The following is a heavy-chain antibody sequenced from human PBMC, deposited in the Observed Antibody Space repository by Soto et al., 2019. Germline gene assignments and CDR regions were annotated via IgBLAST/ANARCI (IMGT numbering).Heavy chain of an antibody. D-gene: IGHD3-16*01. CDR1: GFSLSTNGVG. CDR3: VHKGAGDRILDY. CDR2: IYWDDYK. Sequence: QITLKESGPALVKPTQTLTLTCSFSGFSLSTNGVGVGWIRQPPGEALEWLALIYWDDYKHFSPSLESRLTITQDTSKTQVVLTMTNMAPVDTATYYCVHKGAGDRILDYWGQGTPVTVSS. V-gene: IGHV2-5*02. J-gene: IGHJ4*02.